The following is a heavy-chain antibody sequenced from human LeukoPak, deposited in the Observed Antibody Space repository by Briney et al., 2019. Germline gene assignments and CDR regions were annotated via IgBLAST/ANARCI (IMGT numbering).Heavy chain of an antibody. CDR2: INHSGST. J-gene: IGHJ5*02. CDR3: ARHGYSSGYYWQKPNNWFDP. V-gene: IGHV4-39*01. CDR1: GVSISSSSYY. D-gene: IGHD3-22*01. Sequence: SETLSLTCNVSGVSISSSSYYWGWIRQPPGKGLEWIGEINHSGSTNYNPSLKSRVTISVDTSKNQFSLKLSSVTAADTAVYYCARHGYSSGYYWQKPNNWFDPWGQGTLVTVSS.